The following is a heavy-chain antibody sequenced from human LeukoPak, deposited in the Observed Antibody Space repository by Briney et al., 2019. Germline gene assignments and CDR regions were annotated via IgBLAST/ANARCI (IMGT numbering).Heavy chain of an antibody. CDR3: ARRPLSIAAAGVWGP. Sequence: GESLKISCKGSGYSFSSQWIGWVRQMPGKGLEWMGIIYPGDSETRYSPSFQGQVTISADKSVSTAYLQWSSLKASDSAMYYCARRPLSIAAAGVWGPWGQGTLVTVSS. CDR1: GYSFSSQW. CDR2: IYPGDSET. V-gene: IGHV5-51*01. D-gene: IGHD6-13*01. J-gene: IGHJ5*02.